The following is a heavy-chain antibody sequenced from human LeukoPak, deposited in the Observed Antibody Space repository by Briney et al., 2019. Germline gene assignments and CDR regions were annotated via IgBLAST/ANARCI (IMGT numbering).Heavy chain of an antibody. V-gene: IGHV4-34*01. J-gene: IGHJ4*02. CDR2: INHSGST. CDR3: ARVGGKGQWLNDY. D-gene: IGHD6-19*01. CDR1: GGSFSGYY. Sequence: SETLSLTCAVYGGSFSGYYWSWIRQPPGKGLEWIGEINHSGSTNYNPSLKSRVTISVDTSKNQFSLKLSSVTAADTAVYYCARVGGKGQWLNDYWGQGTLVTVSS.